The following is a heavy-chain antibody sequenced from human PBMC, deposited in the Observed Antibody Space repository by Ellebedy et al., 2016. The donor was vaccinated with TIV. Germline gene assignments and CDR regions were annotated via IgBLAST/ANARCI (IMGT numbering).Heavy chain of an antibody. V-gene: IGHV5-51*01. Sequence: GESLKISXKGSGYSFTSYWIGWVRQMPGKGLEWMGIIYPGDSDTRYSPSFQGQVTISADKSISTAYLQWSSLKASDTAMYYCARDGSGSHFYYYGMDVWGQGTTVTVSS. CDR2: IYPGDSDT. J-gene: IGHJ6*02. D-gene: IGHD3-10*01. CDR1: GYSFTSYW. CDR3: ARDGSGSHFYYYGMDV.